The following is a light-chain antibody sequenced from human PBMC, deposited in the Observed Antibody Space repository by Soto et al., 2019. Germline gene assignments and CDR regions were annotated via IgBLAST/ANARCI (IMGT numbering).Light chain of an antibody. Sequence: DIQMTQSPSTLSASVGDRVTITCRASKSISSWLAWYQQKPGKAPKLLIYKASSLESGVPSRFSGSGSGTEFTLTISSLQPDDFATYYCQQSFTFGPGTKVDIK. CDR3: QQSFT. CDR1: KSISSW. CDR2: KAS. V-gene: IGKV1-5*03. J-gene: IGKJ3*01.